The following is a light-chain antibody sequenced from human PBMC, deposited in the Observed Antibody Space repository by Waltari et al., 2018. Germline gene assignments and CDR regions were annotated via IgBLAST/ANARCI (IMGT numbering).Light chain of an antibody. CDR3: QQIHSLPTT. J-gene: IGKJ2*01. CDR1: QRVYHY. V-gene: IGKV1-39*01. Sequence: DIQITQSPFSLSASIGDSVTITCRASQRVYHYLRWYQQKPGKAPKLLIYTASTLDDGVPSRFSGSGSGAEFTLTISRLQPEDFATYYCQQIHSLPTTFGQETKL. CDR2: TAS.